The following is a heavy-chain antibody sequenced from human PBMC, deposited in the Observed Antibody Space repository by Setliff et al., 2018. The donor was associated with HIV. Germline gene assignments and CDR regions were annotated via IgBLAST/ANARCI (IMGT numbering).Heavy chain of an antibody. CDR2: INSASGGT. D-gene: IGHD2-15*01. V-gene: IGHV1-2*02. CDR3: AREAHGGNPWGDY. CDR1: GYTFTDYY. J-gene: IGHJ4*02. Sequence: ASVKVSCKASGYTFTDYYIHWVRQAPGQGLEWMGWINSASGGTNYAQNFQGRVTMTRDTSTSTVYMEVNSLRSEDTAVYYCAREAHGGNPWGDYWGQGTLVTVSS.